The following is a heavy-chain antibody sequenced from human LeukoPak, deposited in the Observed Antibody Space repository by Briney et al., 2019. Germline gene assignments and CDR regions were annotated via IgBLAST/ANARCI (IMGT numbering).Heavy chain of an antibody. CDR1: GNSISSGDNY. CDR2: IYTSGST. D-gene: IGHD3-22*01. CDR3: ARASYSYDINGWVPFDY. V-gene: IGHV4-61*02. Sequence: NSSQTLSLTCTVSGNSISSGDNYWSWIRQPAGKGLEWIGRIYTSGSTNYNPSLKSRVTISGETSKNQFSLRLSSVTAADTAVYYCARASYSYDINGWVPFDYWGEGTLVTVSS. J-gene: IGHJ4*02.